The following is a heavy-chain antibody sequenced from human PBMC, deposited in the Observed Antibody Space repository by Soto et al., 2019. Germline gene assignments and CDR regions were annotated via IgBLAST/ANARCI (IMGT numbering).Heavy chain of an antibody. CDR2: IYYSGST. CDR1: GGSISSYY. V-gene: IGHV4-59*01. J-gene: IGHJ5*02. Sequence: LSLTCTVSGGSISSYYWSWIRQPPGKGLEWIGYIYYSGSTNYNPSLKSRVTISVDTSKNQFSLKLSSVTAADTAVYYCASLQYYYDSSGYSTGNWFDPWGQGTLVTVSS. D-gene: IGHD3-22*01. CDR3: ASLQYYYDSSGYSTGNWFDP.